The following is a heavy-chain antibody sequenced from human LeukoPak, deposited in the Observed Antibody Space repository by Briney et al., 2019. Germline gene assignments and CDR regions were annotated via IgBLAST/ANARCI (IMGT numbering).Heavy chain of an antibody. D-gene: IGHD1-26*01. J-gene: IGHJ4*02. CDR1: GFTFSSYG. CDR3: AKLVGATTYDY. V-gene: IGHV3-30*18. CDR2: ISYDGSNK. Sequence: GRSLRLSCAASGFTFSSYGMHWVRQAPGKGLEWVAVISYDGSNKYYADSVKGRFTISRDNSKNTLYLQMNSLRAEDTAVYYCAKLVGATTYDYWGRGTLVTVSS.